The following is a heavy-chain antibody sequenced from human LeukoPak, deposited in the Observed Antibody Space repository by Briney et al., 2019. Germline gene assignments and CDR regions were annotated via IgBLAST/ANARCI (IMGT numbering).Heavy chain of an antibody. CDR3: ARHAPIRFLEGLLPPALVTV. D-gene: IGHD3-3*01. CDR2: IYYSGST. J-gene: IGHJ6*04. V-gene: IGHV4-39*01. CDR1: GGSISSSSYY. Sequence: SETLSLTCTVSGGSISSSSYYWGWIRQPPGKELGWIGSIYYSGSTYYNPSLKSRVTISVDKSKNQFSLKLSSVTAAYTAVYHCARHAPIRFLEGLLPPALVTVGGKGTTVTVSS.